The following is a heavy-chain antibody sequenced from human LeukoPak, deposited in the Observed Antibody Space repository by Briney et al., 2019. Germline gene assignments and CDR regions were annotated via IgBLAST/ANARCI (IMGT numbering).Heavy chain of an antibody. J-gene: IGHJ5*02. Sequence: EGSLRLSCAASGFTFSDYYMSWIRQAPGKGLEWVSYISSSGSTIYYADSVKGRFTISRDNAKNSLYLQMNSLRAEDTAVYYCARDIACSSTSCYANWFDPWGQGTLVTVSS. CDR3: ARDIACSSTSCYANWFDP. CDR2: ISSSGSTI. D-gene: IGHD2-2*01. V-gene: IGHV3-11*01. CDR1: GFTFSDYY.